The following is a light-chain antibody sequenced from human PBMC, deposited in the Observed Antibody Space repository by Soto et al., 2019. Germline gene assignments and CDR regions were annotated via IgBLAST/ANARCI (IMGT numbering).Light chain of an antibody. CDR3: QQRSNWPLT. CDR2: GAS. J-gene: IGKJ3*01. V-gene: IGKV3D-20*02. Sequence: EIVLTQSPGTLSLSPGERATLSCRASQSVSSSYLAWYQQKPGQAPRLLIYGASSRATGIPDRFSGSGSGTDFTLTISSLEPEDFAVYFCQQRSNWPLTFGPGTKVEIK. CDR1: QSVSSSY.